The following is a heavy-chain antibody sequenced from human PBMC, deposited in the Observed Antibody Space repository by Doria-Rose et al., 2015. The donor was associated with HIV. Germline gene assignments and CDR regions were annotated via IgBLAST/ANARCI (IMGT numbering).Heavy chain of an antibody. Sequence: VQLVQSGGGLVRPGGSLRLSCATSGFTFSSHRINWVRQAPWKGLEWVYSISSTSAYINYADSVRGRFTISRDNARNSLYLQMDSLRAEDTAIYYCATGVTLDYWGQGTLVTVSS. V-gene: IGHV3-21*01. D-gene: IGHD3-10*01. CDR3: ATGVTLDY. J-gene: IGHJ4*02. CDR2: ISSTSAYI. CDR1: GFTFSSHR.